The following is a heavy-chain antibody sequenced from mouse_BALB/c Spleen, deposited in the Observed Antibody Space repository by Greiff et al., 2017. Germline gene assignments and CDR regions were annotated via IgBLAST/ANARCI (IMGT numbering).Heavy chain of an antibody. Sequence: EVQRVESGGGLVQPGGSLKLSCAASGFTFSSYGMSWVRQTPDKRLELVATINSNGGSTYYPDSVKGRFTISRDNAKNTLYLQMSSLKSEDTAMYYCARGVYDGYLYWYFDVWGAGTTVTVSS. V-gene: IGHV5-6-3*01. D-gene: IGHD2-3*01. CDR2: INSNGGST. J-gene: IGHJ1*01. CDR1: GFTFSSYG. CDR3: ARGVYDGYLYWYFDV.